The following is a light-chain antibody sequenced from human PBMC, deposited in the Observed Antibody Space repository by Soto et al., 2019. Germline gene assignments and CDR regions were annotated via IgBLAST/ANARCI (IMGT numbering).Light chain of an antibody. Sequence: QSALTQPASVSGSPGQSMTISCTGTNSDVGAYNYVSWFQQHPGKAPKLIIFEVTNRPSGVSHRFSGSKSANTASLTISGLQTEDEADYYCLSYTITSVLVFGGGTKLTVL. CDR3: LSYTITSVLV. J-gene: IGLJ3*02. CDR2: EVT. V-gene: IGLV2-14*01. CDR1: NSDVGAYNY.